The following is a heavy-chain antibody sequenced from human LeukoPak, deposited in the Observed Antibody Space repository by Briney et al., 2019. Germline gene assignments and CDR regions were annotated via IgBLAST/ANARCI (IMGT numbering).Heavy chain of an antibody. V-gene: IGHV3-49*04. Sequence: PGGSLRLSCTASGFTFGDYAMSWVRQAPGKGLEWVGFIRSKAYGGTTEYAASVRGRFTISRDDSKSIAYLQMNSPKTEDTAVYYCTRAVVARGGYYYYYGMDAWGQGTTVTV. CDR3: TRAVVARGGYYYYYGMDA. J-gene: IGHJ6*02. CDR1: GFTFGDYA. D-gene: IGHD2-2*01. CDR2: IRSKAYGGTT.